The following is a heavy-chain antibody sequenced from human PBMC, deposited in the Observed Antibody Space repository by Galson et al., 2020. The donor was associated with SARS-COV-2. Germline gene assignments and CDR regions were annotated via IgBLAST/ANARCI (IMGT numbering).Heavy chain of an antibody. CDR2: INPKSGDP. CDR1: GYTFTDYY. D-gene: IGHD3-9*01. Sequence: ASVTVSCKASGYTFTDYYLHWVRPAPGQGLAWMGWINPKSGDPNYAHQPQGRITMTRDTSITTAYMELSSLRADDSAGYYCGSLRYYDVLSGYIGCVWGQGTMGIVSS. J-gene: IGHJ6*02. CDR3: GSLRYYDVLSGYIGCV. V-gene: IGHV1-2*02.